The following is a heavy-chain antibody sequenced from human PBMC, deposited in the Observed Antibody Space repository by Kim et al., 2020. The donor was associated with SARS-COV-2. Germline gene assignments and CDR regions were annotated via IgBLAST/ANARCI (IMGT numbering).Heavy chain of an antibody. Sequence: VKGRFTISRDNSKNTLYLQMNSLRAEDTAVYYCAKADWNYYGSGSLHFDYWGQGTLVTVSS. CDR3: AKADWNYYGSGSLHFDY. J-gene: IGHJ4*02. D-gene: IGHD3-10*01. V-gene: IGHV3-23*01.